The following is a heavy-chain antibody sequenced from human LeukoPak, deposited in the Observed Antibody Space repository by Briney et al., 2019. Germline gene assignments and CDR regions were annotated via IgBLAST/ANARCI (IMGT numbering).Heavy chain of an antibody. D-gene: IGHD3-3*01. Sequence: SVKVSCKAPGGTFSSYAISWVRQAPGQGLEWMGGIIPIFGTANYAQKFQGRVTITADESTSTAYMELSSLRSEDTAVYYCARGTTITIFGVVLNDAFDIWGQGTMVTVS. CDR3: ARGTTITIFGVVLNDAFDI. J-gene: IGHJ3*02. V-gene: IGHV1-69*01. CDR1: GGTFSSYA. CDR2: IIPIFGTA.